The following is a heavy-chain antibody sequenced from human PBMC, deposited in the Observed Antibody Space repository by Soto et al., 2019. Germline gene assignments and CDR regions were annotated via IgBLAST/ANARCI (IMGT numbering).Heavy chain of an antibody. V-gene: IGHV5-10-1*04. CDR2: IDPSDSYI. J-gene: IGHJ2*01. Sequence: GESLKISCKGSGYSFTSYWISWVRQMPGKGLEWMGRIDPSDSYIKYSPSFQGQVTISADKSISTAYLQWSSLKASDTAMYYCTRLTSSGYFDLWGRGTLVTVSS. CDR3: TRLTSSGYFDL. D-gene: IGHD3-9*01. CDR1: GYSFTSYW.